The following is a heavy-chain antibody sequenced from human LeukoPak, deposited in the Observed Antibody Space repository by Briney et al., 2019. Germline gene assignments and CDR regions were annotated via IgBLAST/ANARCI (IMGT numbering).Heavy chain of an antibody. CDR3: ASLSDTAMVRLDY. J-gene: IGHJ4*02. D-gene: IGHD5-18*01. CDR1: GFTFSGYW. V-gene: IGHV3-74*01. CDR2: INYDGSST. Sequence: GGSLRLSCAASGFTFSGYWMHWVRQAPGKGLVWVSRINYDGSSTRYADSVQGRFTISRDNAKNTLYLQMNSLRAEDTAVYYCASLSDTAMVRLDYWGQGTLVTVSS.